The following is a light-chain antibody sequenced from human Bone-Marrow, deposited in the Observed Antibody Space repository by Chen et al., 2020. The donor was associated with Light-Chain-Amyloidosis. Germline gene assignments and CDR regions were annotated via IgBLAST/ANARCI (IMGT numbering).Light chain of an antibody. Sequence: SYVLTQPSSVSVAPGQTATIACGGNNIGSTSVHWYQQTPGQAPLLVVYDSDRPSGIPERLSGSNSGNTATLTISRVEAGDEADYYCQVWDRSSDRPVLGGGTKLTVL. J-gene: IGLJ3*02. CDR2: DS. V-gene: IGLV3-21*02. CDR3: QVWDRSSDRPV. CDR1: NIGSTS.